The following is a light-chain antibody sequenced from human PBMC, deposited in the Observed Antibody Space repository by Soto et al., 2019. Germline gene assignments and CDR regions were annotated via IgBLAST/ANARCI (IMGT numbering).Light chain of an antibody. Sequence: IQMTQSPSSLSASVGDRVTITCRSSQDIRTELGWYQVKPGKAPKLLIYAASTLESGVPSRFSATVSGTEFSLTITSLQPEDFATYYCQQLFDSPITFGQGTRLEIK. CDR1: QDIRTE. J-gene: IGKJ5*01. CDR2: AAS. CDR3: QQLFDSPIT. V-gene: IGKV1-17*01.